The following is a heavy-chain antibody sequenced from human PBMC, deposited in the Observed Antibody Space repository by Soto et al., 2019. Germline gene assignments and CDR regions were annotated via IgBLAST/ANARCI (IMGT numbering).Heavy chain of an antibody. J-gene: IGHJ4*02. V-gene: IGHV3-23*01. CDR3: AKWYGSGSYYRPSGKYFDY. D-gene: IGHD3-10*01. CDR1: GFTFSSYA. CDR2: ISGSGGST. Sequence: PGGSLRLSCAASGFTFSSYAMSWVRQAPGKGLEWVSAISGSGGSTYYADSVKGRSTISRDNSKNTLYLQMNSLRAEDTAVYYCAKWYGSGSYYRPSGKYFDYWGQGTLVTVSS.